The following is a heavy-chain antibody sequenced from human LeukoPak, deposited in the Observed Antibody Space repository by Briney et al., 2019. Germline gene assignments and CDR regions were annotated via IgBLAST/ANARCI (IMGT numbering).Heavy chain of an antibody. Sequence: SETLSLTCTVSGGSISSYYWNWIRQPPGKGLEWIGYIYYSGSTNYNPSLKSRVTISVDTSKNQFSLKLSSVTAADTAVYYCARGQYYDFWSGYYPFDYWGQGTLVTVSS. CDR2: IYYSGST. V-gene: IGHV4-59*01. J-gene: IGHJ4*02. CDR3: ARGQYYDFWSGYYPFDY. D-gene: IGHD3-3*01. CDR1: GGSISSYY.